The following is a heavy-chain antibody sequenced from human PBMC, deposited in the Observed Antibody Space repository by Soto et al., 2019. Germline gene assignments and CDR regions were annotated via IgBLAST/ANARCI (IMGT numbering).Heavy chain of an antibody. CDR1: DYTFNIYG. D-gene: IGHD6-13*01. CDR2: ISAYNGNT. CDR3: ARVHSSSSTFYGMDD. V-gene: IGHV1-18*04. Sequence: ASVKVSCKASDYTFNIYGISWVRQAPGQGLEWVGWISAYNGNTHYAQKFQGRVTMTTDTSTTTAYLELRSLRSDDTAVYYCARVHSSSSTFYGMDDWGQGTTVTASS. J-gene: IGHJ6*02.